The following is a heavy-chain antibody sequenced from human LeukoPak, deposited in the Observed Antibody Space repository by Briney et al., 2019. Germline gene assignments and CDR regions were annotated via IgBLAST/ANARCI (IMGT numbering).Heavy chain of an antibody. D-gene: IGHD3-22*01. CDR2: INPNSGGT. V-gene: IGHV1-2*02. CDR1: GYTFTGYY. CDR3: ARDRGDSSGYFTTLDY. J-gene: IGHJ4*02. Sequence: GASVKVSCKASGYTFTGYYMHWVRQAPGQGLEWMGWINPNSGGTNYAQKFQGRVTMTRDTSISTAYMELSRLRSDDTAVYYCARDRGDSSGYFTTLDYWGQGTLVTVSS.